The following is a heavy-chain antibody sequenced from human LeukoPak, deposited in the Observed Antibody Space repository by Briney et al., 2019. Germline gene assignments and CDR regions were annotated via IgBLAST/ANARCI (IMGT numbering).Heavy chain of an antibody. CDR2: ISSSGSFM. CDR3: ARNYYDNTGYYRDAFDV. V-gene: IGHV3-21*01. CDR1: GFTFSGYN. Sequence: GGSLRLSCAASGFTFSGYNMNWVRQAPGKGLDWVSFISSSGSFMYYADSLKGRFTVSRDNAKNSLFLQMNSLRAEDTAVYYCARNYYDNTGYYRDAFDVWGQGTMVTVSS. J-gene: IGHJ3*01. D-gene: IGHD3-22*01.